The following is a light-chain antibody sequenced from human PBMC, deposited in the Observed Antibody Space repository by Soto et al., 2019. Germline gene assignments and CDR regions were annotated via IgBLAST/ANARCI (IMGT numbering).Light chain of an antibody. Sequence: QSVLTQPASVSGSPGQSITISCTGTSSDVGGYNYVSWYQQHPGKAPKFMIYDVSNRPSGVSNRFSGSKSGNTASLTISGLQAEDDADYYCSSYTTSNTRQIVFGTGTKLTV. CDR2: DVS. J-gene: IGLJ1*01. CDR1: SSDVGGYNY. V-gene: IGLV2-14*01. CDR3: SSYTTSNTRQIV.